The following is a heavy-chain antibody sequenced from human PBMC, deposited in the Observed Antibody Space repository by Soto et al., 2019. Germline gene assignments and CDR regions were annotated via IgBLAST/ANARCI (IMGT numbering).Heavy chain of an antibody. Sequence: QVQLVQSGAEVKKPGSSVKVSCKASGGTFSSYAISWVRQAPGQGLEWMGGIIPIFGTANYAQKFQGRVTIAVDVSRXTAYMELSSLRSEDTAVYYCAEAGGVTHPWYGMDVWGQGTTVTVSS. J-gene: IGHJ6*02. V-gene: IGHV1-69*12. CDR2: IIPIFGTA. CDR3: AEAGGVTHPWYGMDV. D-gene: IGHD4-4*01. CDR1: GGTFSSYA.